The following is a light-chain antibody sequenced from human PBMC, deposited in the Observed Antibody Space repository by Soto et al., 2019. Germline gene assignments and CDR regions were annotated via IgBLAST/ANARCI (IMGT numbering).Light chain of an antibody. CDR3: QPYDSRRSGFVV. V-gene: IGLV1-40*01. CDR2: GNN. CDR1: SSNIGAGYD. Sequence: QSVLTQPPSVSGAPGQRVTISCTGSSSNIGAGYDVYWYQQLPGTAPKLLIFGNNNRPSGVPDRFSGSKSGTSASLAITGLQAEDEAEYSCQPYDSRRSGFVVFGGGTKVTVL. J-gene: IGLJ2*01.